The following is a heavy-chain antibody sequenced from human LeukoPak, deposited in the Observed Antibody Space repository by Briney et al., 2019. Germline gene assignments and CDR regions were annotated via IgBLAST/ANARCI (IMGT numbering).Heavy chain of an antibody. D-gene: IGHD6-13*01. V-gene: IGHV4-59*01. Sequence: SETLSLTCTVSGGSISSYYWSWIRQPPGKGLEWIGYIYYTGSTNYNPSLKSRVTMSVDTSKNQFSLNLQSVTPEDTAVYYCARNLIPEQLVVNFWGQGTLVTVSS. CDR2: IYYTGST. J-gene: IGHJ4*02. CDR1: GGSISSYY. CDR3: ARNLIPEQLVVNF.